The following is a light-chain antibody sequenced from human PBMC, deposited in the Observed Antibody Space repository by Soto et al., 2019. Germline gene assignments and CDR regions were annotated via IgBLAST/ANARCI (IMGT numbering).Light chain of an antibody. CDR3: QRYNNWPLT. CDR1: QGIGST. Sequence: EIVMTQSPATLSVSPVERATLSCRASQGIGSTLAWYQQKPGQTPRLLIYGASTRATGVPARFSGSGSGTEFTLTINSLQSEDFAVYYCQRYNNWPLTFGGGTKVDIK. V-gene: IGKV3-15*01. J-gene: IGKJ4*01. CDR2: GAS.